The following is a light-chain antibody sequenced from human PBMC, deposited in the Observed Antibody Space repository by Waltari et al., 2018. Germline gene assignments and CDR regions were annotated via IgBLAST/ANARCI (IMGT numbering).Light chain of an antibody. V-gene: IGKV3-11*01. CDR1: QTVSNY. J-gene: IGKJ5*01. Sequence: EVVLTQSPATLSLSPGEGATLSCGASQTVSNYLAWYQLKPGQAPRLLIYDASNRATGSPARFSGSGSGTDFTLTISSLEPEDFAVYYCQHRDKFGQGTRLEIK. CDR3: QHRDK. CDR2: DAS.